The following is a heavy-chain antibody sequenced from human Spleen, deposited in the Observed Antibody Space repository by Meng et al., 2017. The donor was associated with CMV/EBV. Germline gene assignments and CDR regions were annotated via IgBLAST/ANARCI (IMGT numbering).Heavy chain of an antibody. J-gene: IGHJ3*02. CDR2: IYYSGST. CDR1: GGSISSDY. D-gene: IGHD3-10*01. V-gene: IGHV4-59*08. CDR3: ARGNYGSAKDAFDI. Sequence: SETLSLTCTVSGGSISSDYWSWIRQPPGKGLEWIGYIYYSGSTYYNPSLKSRVTISLDTSKNQFSLKLRSVTAADTAVYYCARGNYGSAKDAFDIWGQGTMVTVSS.